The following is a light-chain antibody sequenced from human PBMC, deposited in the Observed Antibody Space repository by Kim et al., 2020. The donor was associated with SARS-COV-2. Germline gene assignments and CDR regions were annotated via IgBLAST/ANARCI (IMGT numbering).Light chain of an antibody. CDR1: QSVSSSY. V-gene: IGKV3-20*01. Sequence: EIVLTQSPGTLSLSPGERANLSCRASQSVSSSYLGWYQQKPGQAPRLLIYGASSRATGIPDRFSGSGSGTDFTLTITRLEPEDFAVYYCQQYGDSPLAFGGGTKVDIK. J-gene: IGKJ4*01. CDR3: QQYGDSPLA. CDR2: GAS.